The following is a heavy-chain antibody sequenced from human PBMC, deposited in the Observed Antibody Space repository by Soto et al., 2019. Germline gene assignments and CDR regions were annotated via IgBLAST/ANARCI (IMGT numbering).Heavy chain of an antibody. CDR2: MNPNSGNT. Sequence: ASVKVSCKASGYTFTSYDINLVRQATGQGLEWMGWMNPNSGNTGYAQKFQGRVTMTRNTSISTAYMELSSLRSEDTAVYYCARGLRFLEWSPRAFDIWGQGTMVTVSS. J-gene: IGHJ3*02. D-gene: IGHD3-3*01. CDR1: GYTFTSYD. CDR3: ARGLRFLEWSPRAFDI. V-gene: IGHV1-8*01.